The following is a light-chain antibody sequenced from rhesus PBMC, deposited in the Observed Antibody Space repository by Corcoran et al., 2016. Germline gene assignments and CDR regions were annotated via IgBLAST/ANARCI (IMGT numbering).Light chain of an antibody. CDR1: ENVNNY. CDR2: AAS. Sequence: DIQMTQSPSSLSASVGDRVTITCRASENVNNYLHWYQQKPGKAPKLLIYAASTLQSGVPSRFSGSGSGTDYTFTISSLQPEDVATYYCQHSYGTPFTFGPGTKLEIK. CDR3: QHSYGTPFT. J-gene: IGKJ3*01. V-gene: IGKV1-74*01.